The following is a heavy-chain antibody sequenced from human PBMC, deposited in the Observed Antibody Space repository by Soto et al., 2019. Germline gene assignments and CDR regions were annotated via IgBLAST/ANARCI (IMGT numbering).Heavy chain of an antibody. Sequence: GASVKVSCKASGYTFNNHAMHWVRHAPGRGLEWMGWINAGNGNTYYSQNFKDRVTFTRDTIATTVFMELTSLTSEDTAVYYCARDQSGIGYYVDWFDPWGQGTLVTVSS. CDR2: INAGNGNT. CDR1: GYTFNNHA. D-gene: IGHD3-10*02. V-gene: IGHV1-3*01. J-gene: IGHJ5*02. CDR3: ARDQSGIGYYVDWFDP.